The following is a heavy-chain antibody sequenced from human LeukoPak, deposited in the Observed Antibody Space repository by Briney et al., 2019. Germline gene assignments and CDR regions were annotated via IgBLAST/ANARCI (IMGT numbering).Heavy chain of an antibody. CDR3: ARGRYSSGWDYYYGMDV. V-gene: IGHV4-34*01. CDR2: INHSGST. J-gene: IGHJ6*02. D-gene: IGHD6-19*01. Sequence: PSETLSLTCAVYGGSFSGYYWSWIRQPPGKGLEWIGEINHSGSTNYNPSLKSRVTISVDTSKNQFSLKLSSVTAADTAVYYCARGRYSSGWDYYYGMDVWGQGTTVTVSS. CDR1: GGSFSGYY.